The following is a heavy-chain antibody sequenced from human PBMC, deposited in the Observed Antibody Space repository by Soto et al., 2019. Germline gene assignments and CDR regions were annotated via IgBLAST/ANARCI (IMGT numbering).Heavy chain of an antibody. J-gene: IGHJ4*02. Sequence: GESLKISCKGSGYSFASHWVAWVRQMPEKGLEWIGTIYPGDSDTKYSSAFRGHVTISADTSVSTAYLQWRSLEATDSAIYYCARYSGSYWHYLDFWGQGALVTVSS. CDR2: IYPGDSDT. D-gene: IGHD1-26*01. V-gene: IGHV5-51*01. CDR3: ARYSGSYWHYLDF. CDR1: GYSFASHW.